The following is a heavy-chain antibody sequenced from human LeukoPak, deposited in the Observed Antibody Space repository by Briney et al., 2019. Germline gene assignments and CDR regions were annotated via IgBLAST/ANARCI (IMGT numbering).Heavy chain of an antibody. D-gene: IGHD3-22*01. CDR2: ISSNGGST. J-gene: IGHJ4*02. CDR1: GFTFSSYA. CDR3: ARSWGYYYDSSGAIDY. Sequence: GGSLRLSCAASGFTFSSYAMQWVRQAPGKGLEYVSAISSNGGSTNYANSVKGRFTISRDNSKNTLYLQMGSLRAEDMAVYYCARSWGYYYDSSGAIDYWGQGTLVTVSS. V-gene: IGHV3-64*01.